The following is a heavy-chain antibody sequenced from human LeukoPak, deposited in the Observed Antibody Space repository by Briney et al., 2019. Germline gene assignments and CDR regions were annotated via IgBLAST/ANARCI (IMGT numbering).Heavy chain of an antibody. D-gene: IGHD5-18*01. Sequence: QTGGSLRLSCAASGFTISTYWMHWVRQAPGKGLVWVARISSDGNTTRYADFVEGRFAISRDNAKNTLYLQMNSLRAEDTAVYYCAPEGGYSYDYWAREPWSPSPQ. J-gene: IGHJ4*02. V-gene: IGHV3-74*01. CDR1: GFTISTYW. CDR2: ISSDGNTT. CDR3: APEGGYSYDY.